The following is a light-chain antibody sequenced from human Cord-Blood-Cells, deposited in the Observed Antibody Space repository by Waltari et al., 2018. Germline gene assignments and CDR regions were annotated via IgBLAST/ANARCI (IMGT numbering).Light chain of an antibody. J-gene: IGLJ3*02. CDR3: AAWDDSLNGWV. CDR1: SSNIGSNT. CDR2: SNN. Sequence: GQRVTISCSGSSSNIGSNTVNWYQQLPGTAPKLLIYSNNQRPSGVPDRFSGSKSGTSASLAISGLPSEDEADYYCAAWDDSLNGWVFGGGTKLTVL. V-gene: IGLV1-44*01.